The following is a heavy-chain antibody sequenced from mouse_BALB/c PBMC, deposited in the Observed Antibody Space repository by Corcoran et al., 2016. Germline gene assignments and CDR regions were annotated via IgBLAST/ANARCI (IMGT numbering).Heavy chain of an antibody. Sequence: NQQQSGPELVKPGASVKISCKASGYTFTDYYINWVKQKPGQGLEWIGWIYPGSGNTKYNEKFKGKVTLTVDTASSTAYMQLSSLTSEATAVYFCARGKVRPYYYAMDYWGQGTSVTVSS. V-gene: IGHV1-84*02. CDR3: ARGKVRPYYYAMDY. D-gene: IGHD2-14*01. J-gene: IGHJ4*01. CDR2: IYPGSGNT. CDR1: GYTFTDYY.